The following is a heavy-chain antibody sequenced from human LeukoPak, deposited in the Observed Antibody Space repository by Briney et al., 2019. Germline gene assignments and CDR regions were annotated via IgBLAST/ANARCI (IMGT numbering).Heavy chain of an antibody. J-gene: IGHJ2*01. CDR3: ARVPPTIFGVVTSGDWYFDL. CDR2: IILIFSTA. V-gene: IGHV1-69*05. CDR1: GGTFSSHA. D-gene: IGHD3-3*01. Sequence: PGKLSCKASGGTFSSHAISWVRQAPGQGLEWRGRIILIFSTANYAQKFQGRVTITTDESTSSAYMELSSLRSEDTAVYYCARVPPTIFGVVTSGDWYFDLWGRGTLVTVS.